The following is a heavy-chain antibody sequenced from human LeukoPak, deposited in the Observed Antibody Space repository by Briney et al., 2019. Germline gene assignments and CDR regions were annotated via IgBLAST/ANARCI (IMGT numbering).Heavy chain of an antibody. CDR1: GFTFSSYN. D-gene: IGHD1-1*01. J-gene: IGHJ4*02. CDR2: ITSSSSYI. Sequence: PGGSLRLSCAASGFTFSSYNMNWVRQAPGKGLEWVSSITSSSSYIYYADSVKGRFTISRDNAKNSLYLQMNSLRAEDTAVYYCARDYWNGQDYWGQGTLVTVSS. V-gene: IGHV3-21*01. CDR3: ARDYWNGQDY.